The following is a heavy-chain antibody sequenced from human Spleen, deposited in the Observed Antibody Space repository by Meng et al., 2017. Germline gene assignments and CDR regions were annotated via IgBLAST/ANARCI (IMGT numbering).Heavy chain of an antibody. CDR3: ARGPTTMAHDFDY. CDR1: GGSFNYYY. J-gene: IGHJ4*02. CDR2: INHSGST. D-gene: IGHD4-11*01. V-gene: IGHV4-34*01. Sequence: VQLPQWAEGLLKPSETLSLTCVVSGGSFNYYYWSWIRQPPGKGLEWIGEINHSGSTNYNPSLESRATISVDTSQNNLSLKLSSVTAADSAVYYCARGPTTMAHDFDYWGQGTLVTVSS.